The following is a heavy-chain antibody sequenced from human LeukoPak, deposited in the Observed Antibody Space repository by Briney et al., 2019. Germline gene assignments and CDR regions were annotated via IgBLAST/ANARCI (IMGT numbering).Heavy chain of an antibody. CDR2: INHSGST. V-gene: IGHV4-34*01. J-gene: IGHJ6*02. Sequence: SETLSLTCAVYGGSFSGYYWSWIRQPPGKGLEWIGEINHSGSTNYNPSLKSRATISVDTSKNQFSLKLSSVTAADTAVYYCARSDTAMSSNYYGMDVWGQGTTVTVSS. D-gene: IGHD5-18*01. CDR1: GGSFSGYY. CDR3: ARSDTAMSSNYYGMDV.